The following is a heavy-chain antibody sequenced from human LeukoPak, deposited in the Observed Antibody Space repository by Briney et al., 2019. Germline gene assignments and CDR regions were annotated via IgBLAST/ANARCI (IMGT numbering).Heavy chain of an antibody. V-gene: IGHV1-2*02. CDR1: GYSFSGYY. CDR3: ARADFLYTGLAVATATRYTRMVTWFDP. D-gene: IGHD2-2*02. CDR2: INPKSGGT. Sequence: ASVKVSCKASGYSFSGYYIHWVRQAPGQGLEWMGWINPKSGGTQFKENFQGRVTMTRDSSISTAYLELCGLRSDDTAIYYCARADFLYTGLAVATATRYTRMVTWFDPWGQGTLVTVSS. J-gene: IGHJ5*02.